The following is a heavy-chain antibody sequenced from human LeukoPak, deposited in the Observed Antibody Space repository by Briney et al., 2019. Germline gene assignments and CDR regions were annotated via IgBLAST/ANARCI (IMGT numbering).Heavy chain of an antibody. CDR3: AKDRGLVRIDY. Sequence: GGSLRLSCAASGFTFSNYGIHWVRQAPGKGLEWVAFVSYDETNKYYADSVKGRFTISRDNSKNTLYLQMNSLRAEDAAVYYCAKDRGLVRIDYWGQGNLVTVSS. V-gene: IGHV3-30*18. CDR2: VSYDETNK. J-gene: IGHJ4*02. CDR1: GFTFSNYG. D-gene: IGHD6-19*01.